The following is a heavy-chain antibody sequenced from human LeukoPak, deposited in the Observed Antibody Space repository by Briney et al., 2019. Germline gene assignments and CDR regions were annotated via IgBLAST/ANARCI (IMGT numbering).Heavy chain of an antibody. D-gene: IGHD6-19*01. V-gene: IGHV4-4*02. CDR3: ARHGSGWSFDY. CDR2: IYHSGTT. J-gene: IGHJ4*02. CDR1: GGSIRSSNW. Sequence: SETLSLTCAVSGGSIRSSNWWGWVRQPPGKGLEWIGEIYHSGTTSYNPSLKSRVSISVDTSKNQFSLNLYSLTAADTAVYYCARHGSGWSFDYWGQGTLITVSS.